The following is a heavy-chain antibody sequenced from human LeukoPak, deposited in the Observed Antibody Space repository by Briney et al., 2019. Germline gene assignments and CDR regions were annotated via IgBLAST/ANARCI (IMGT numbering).Heavy chain of an antibody. CDR2: ISYIGST. Sequence: SETLSLTCTVSGDSFSSHYWTWIRQPPGKGLEWIGHISYIGSTNYNPSLKSRVTISIDTSKNQFSLKLSSVTAADTAVYYCARDLVTVTKGFDIWGQGTMVSVSS. D-gene: IGHD4-17*01. V-gene: IGHV4-59*11. J-gene: IGHJ3*02. CDR3: ARDLVTVTKGFDI. CDR1: GDSFSSHY.